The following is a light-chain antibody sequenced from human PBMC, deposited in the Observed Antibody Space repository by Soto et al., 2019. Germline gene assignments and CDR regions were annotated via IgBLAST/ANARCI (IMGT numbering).Light chain of an antibody. CDR1: SSDVGSYNL. Sequence: QAVLTQPASVSGSPGQSITISCTGTSSDVGSYNLVSWYQQHPGKAPKLMIYEGSKRPSGVSNRFSGSKSGNTASLTISGLQAEDEADYYCCSYAGSSTAVVVGGGTKLTVL. V-gene: IGLV2-23*01. CDR2: EGS. J-gene: IGLJ2*01. CDR3: CSYAGSSTAVV.